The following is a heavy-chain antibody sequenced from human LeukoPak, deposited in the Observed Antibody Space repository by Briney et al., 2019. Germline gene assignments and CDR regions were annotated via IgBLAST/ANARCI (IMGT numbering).Heavy chain of an antibody. D-gene: IGHD4-17*01. Sequence: PAETVSLTCTLSGGSISIYYSSWIRQPPGEGRECIGYIYYSGSTNYNPSLKSRVTISVDTPKNQFSLKLSSVTAADTAVYYCARPYDYGVHDAFDIWGQGTMVTVSS. CDR3: ARPYDYGVHDAFDI. V-gene: IGHV4-59*01. CDR2: IYYSGST. CDR1: GGSISIYY. J-gene: IGHJ3*02.